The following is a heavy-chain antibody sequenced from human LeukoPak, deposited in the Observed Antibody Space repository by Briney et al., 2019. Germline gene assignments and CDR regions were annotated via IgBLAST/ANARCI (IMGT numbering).Heavy chain of an antibody. J-gene: IGHJ6*03. CDR1: GYTFTGYY. V-gene: IGHV1-2*02. D-gene: IGHD4-11*01. CDR2: INPNSGGT. CDR3: ARLQYLWDENYYYYMDV. Sequence: AASVKVSCKASGYTFTGYYMHWVRQAPGQGLEWMGWINPNSGGTNYAQKFQGRVTMTRDTSISTAYMELSRLRSDDTAVYYCARLQYLWDENYYYYMDVWGKGTTVTVSS.